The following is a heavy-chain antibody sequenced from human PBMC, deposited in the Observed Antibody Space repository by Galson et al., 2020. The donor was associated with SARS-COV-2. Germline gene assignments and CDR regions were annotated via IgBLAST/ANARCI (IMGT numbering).Heavy chain of an antibody. V-gene: IGHV3-9*01. CDR3: AKDTRGSYYYGSGEAIDI. CDR1: GFPFDDYA. J-gene: IGHJ3*02. CDR2: IGWSSGSF. D-gene: IGHD3-10*01. Sequence: GGSLRLSCAATGFPFDDYAMHWVRQAPGKGLEWVSGIGWSSGSFGYADSVKGRFIISRDNAKSSLYLQMNSLTTEDTALYYCAKDTRGSYYYGSGEAIDIWGHGTMVTVSS.